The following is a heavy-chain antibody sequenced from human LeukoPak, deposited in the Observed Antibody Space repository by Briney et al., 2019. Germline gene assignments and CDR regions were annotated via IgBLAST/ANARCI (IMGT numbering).Heavy chain of an antibody. CDR2: MYYSGST. D-gene: IGHD6-25*01. CDR3: ARGASGWFDP. V-gene: IGHV4-31*03. CDR1: GGSISSGGYY. Sequence: SETLSLTCTVSGGSISSGGYYWNWIRQHPGKGLEWIGYMYYSGSTYYNPSLKSRVTISVDTSKNQFSLKLSSVTAADTAVYYCARGASGWFDPWGQGTLVTVSS. J-gene: IGHJ5*02.